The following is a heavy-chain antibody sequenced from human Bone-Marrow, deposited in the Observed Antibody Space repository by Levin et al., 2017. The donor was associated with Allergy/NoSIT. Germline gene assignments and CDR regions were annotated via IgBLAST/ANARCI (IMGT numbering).Heavy chain of an antibody. CDR2: IYYKSGST. Sequence: KPSETLSLTCTVSAGSISTDYWSWIRQPPGKGLEWIGYIYYKSGSTNYNPSLNSRVSISADTSKNQFSLKLSSVTAADTAVYYCYADGYWGQGSLVTVSS. J-gene: IGHJ4*02. V-gene: IGHV4-59*01. CDR3: YADGY. CDR1: AGSISTDY.